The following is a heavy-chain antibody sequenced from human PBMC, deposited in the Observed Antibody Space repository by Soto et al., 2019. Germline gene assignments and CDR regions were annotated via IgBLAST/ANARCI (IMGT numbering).Heavy chain of an antibody. CDR1: GGSISSYY. V-gene: IGHV4-59*01. J-gene: IGHJ6*02. Sequence: SETLSLTCTVSGGSISSYYWSWIRQPPGKGLEWIGYIYYSGSTNYNPSLKSRVTISVDTSKNQFSLKLSSVTAADTAVYYCAREGAAAYNSYHGMDVWGHGTTVTV. D-gene: IGHD6-13*01. CDR2: IYYSGST. CDR3: AREGAAAYNSYHGMDV.